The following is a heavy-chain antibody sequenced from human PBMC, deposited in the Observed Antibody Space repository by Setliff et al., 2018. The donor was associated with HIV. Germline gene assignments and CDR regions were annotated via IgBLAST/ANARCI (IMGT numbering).Heavy chain of an antibody. CDR2: ISANGGST. CDR1: GFTFTKSA. D-gene: IGHD6-19*01. Sequence: PGGSLRLSCTVSGFTFTKSAMNWVRQAPGKGLEWVSVISANGGSTYSADSVKGRFTISRDNTKNTVYLQMNSLRVEDSALYYCAKGSGFHDYWGQGTRVTVSS. V-gene: IGHV3-23*01. CDR3: AKGSGFHDY. J-gene: IGHJ4*02.